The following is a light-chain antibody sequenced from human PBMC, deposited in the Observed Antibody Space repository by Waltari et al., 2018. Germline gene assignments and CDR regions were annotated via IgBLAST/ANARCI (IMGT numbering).Light chain of an antibody. Sequence: DIVMTQSPDSLAVLLCERASINCKSTQNVLFISNNKNYLAWYQQKPGQAPKLLIYWASTRESGVPDRFSGSGSGTDFTLTISNLQAEDVAVYYCQQYYSTLPYTFGQGTKLEIK. CDR2: WAS. CDR1: QNVLFISNNKNY. CDR3: QQYYSTLPYT. V-gene: IGKV4-1*01. J-gene: IGKJ2*01.